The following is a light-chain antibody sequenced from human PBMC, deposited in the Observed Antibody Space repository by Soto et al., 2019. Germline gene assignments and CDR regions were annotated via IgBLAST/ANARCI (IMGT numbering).Light chain of an antibody. Sequence: EIVMTQSPVTLSASPGERATLSCRASQRVSSNVAWYQQKPGQAPRLLIYGASTRATGIPARFSGSGSETEFTLTISSLQSEDFAVYYCQQYNNWPPYTFGQGTKVDIK. CDR1: QRVSSN. CDR3: QQYNNWPPYT. J-gene: IGKJ2*01. V-gene: IGKV3-15*01. CDR2: GAS.